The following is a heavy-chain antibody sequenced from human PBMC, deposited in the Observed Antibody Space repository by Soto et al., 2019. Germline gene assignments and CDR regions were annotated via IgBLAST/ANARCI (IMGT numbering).Heavy chain of an antibody. CDR1: GFTFDDYT. J-gene: IGHJ6*02. CDR3: AKDSYYYYGMDV. Sequence: EVQLVESGGVVVQPGGSLRLSCAASGFTFDDYTMHWVRQAPGKGLEWVSLISWDGGSTYYADSVKGRFTISRDNSKNSLYLQMNSLRTEDTALYYCAKDSYYYYGMDVWGQGTTVTVSS. CDR2: ISWDGGST. V-gene: IGHV3-43*01.